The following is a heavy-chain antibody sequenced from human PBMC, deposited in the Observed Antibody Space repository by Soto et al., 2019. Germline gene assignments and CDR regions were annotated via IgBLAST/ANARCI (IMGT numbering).Heavy chain of an antibody. Sequence: SETLSLTCTVSGGSISSGDYYWSWIRQPPGKGLEGIGYIYYRGSTYCNPSLRSRVTISGDTSKNQFSRKLSPLTAPHTAMDCCDNGRRGVTPVDYYYYGMDVWGQGTTVTVSS. V-gene: IGHV4-30-4*01. D-gene: IGHD3-10*01. CDR2: IYYRGST. CDR3: DNGRRGVTPVDYYYYGMDV. CDR1: GGSISSGDYY. J-gene: IGHJ6*02.